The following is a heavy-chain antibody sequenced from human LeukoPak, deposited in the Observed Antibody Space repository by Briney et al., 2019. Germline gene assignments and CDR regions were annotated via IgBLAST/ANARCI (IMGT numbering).Heavy chain of an antibody. CDR3: ARDLEDIVVVPAGPEMHGMDV. J-gene: IGHJ6*02. D-gene: IGHD2-2*01. CDR1: GFTFSSYS. V-gene: IGHV3-21*01. CDR2: IGSSSSYI. Sequence: GGSLRLSCAASGFTFSSYSMNWVRQAPGKGLEWVSSIGSSSSYIYYADSVKGRFTISRDNAKNSLYLQMNSLRAEDTAVYYCARDLEDIVVVPAGPEMHGMDVWGQGTTVTVSS.